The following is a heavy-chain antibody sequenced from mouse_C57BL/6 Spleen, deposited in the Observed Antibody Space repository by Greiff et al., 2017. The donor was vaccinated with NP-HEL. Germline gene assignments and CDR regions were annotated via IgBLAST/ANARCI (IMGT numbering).Heavy chain of an antibody. CDR3: ARRDTTVVDYYAMDY. CDR2: ISNGGGST. CDR1: GFTFSDYY. V-gene: IGHV5-12*01. Sequence: EVQVVESGGGLVQPGGSLKLSCAASGFTFSDYYMYWVRQTPEKRLEWVAYISNGGGSTYYPDTVKGRFTISRDNAKNTLYLQMSRLKSEDTAMYYCARRDTTVVDYYAMDYWGQGTSVTVSS. J-gene: IGHJ4*01. D-gene: IGHD1-1*01.